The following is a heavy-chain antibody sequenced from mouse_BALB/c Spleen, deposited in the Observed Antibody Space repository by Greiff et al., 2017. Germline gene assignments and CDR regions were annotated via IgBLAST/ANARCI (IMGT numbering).Heavy chain of an antibody. CDR1: GFTFSDYY. D-gene: IGHD1-2*01. CDR3: ARDGVTTAFDY. Sequence: EVHLVESGGGLVKPGGSLKLSCAASGFTFSDYYMYWVRQTPEKRLEWVATISDGGSYTYYPDSVKGRFTISRDNAKNNLYLQMSSLKSEDTAMYYCARDGVTTAFDYWGQGTTLTVSS. J-gene: IGHJ2*01. V-gene: IGHV5-4*02. CDR2: ISDGGSYT.